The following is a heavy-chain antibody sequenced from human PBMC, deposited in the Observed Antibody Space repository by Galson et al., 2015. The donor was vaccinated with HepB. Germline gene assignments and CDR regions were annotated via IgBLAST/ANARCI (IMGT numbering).Heavy chain of an antibody. CDR1: GDSVSSNSAA. D-gene: IGHD1-26*01. CDR2: TYYRSKWYN. CDR3: ARADSSGSPSDSPYFDY. J-gene: IGHJ4*02. Sequence: CAISGDSVSSNSAAWNWIRQSPSGGLEWLGRTYYRSKWYNDYALSVKSRISIKPDTSKNQISLQLNSVTAADTAVYYCARADSSGSPSDSPYFDYWGQGTLVTVSS. V-gene: IGHV6-1*01.